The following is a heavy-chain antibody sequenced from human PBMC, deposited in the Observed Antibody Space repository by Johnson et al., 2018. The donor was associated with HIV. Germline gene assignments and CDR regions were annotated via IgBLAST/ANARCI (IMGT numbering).Heavy chain of an antibody. V-gene: IGHV3-15*01. D-gene: IGHD5-12*01. CDR1: GFTFSYAW. CDR3: ARGGGYSGYDRGGRAFDI. J-gene: IGHJ3*02. Sequence: VQLVESGGGLVQAGGSLRLSCAVSGFTFSYAWMSWVRQAPGKWLEWVGRIKRKRDGETTDYASPVKGRFTISRDDAKDSLYLQMTSLKTEDTAVYYCARGGGYSGYDRGGRAFDIWGQGTMVTVSS. CDR2: IKRKRDGETT.